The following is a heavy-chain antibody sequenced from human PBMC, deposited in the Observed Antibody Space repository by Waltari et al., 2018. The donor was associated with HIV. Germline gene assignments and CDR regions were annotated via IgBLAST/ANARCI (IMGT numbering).Heavy chain of an antibody. V-gene: IGHV4-31*03. Sequence: QVQLQESGPGLVKPSQTLSLTCTVSGGPISSGGYYWSWIRQHPGKDLGWIGFIDYSRSTSYNPSLKSRVTISVDTSKNQFSLKLSSVTAADTAVYYCARVRSPGYTYGFYFYYYGMDVWGQGTTVTVSS. CDR2: IDYSRST. CDR1: GGPISSGGYY. D-gene: IGHD5-18*01. J-gene: IGHJ6*02. CDR3: ARVRSPGYTYGFYFYYYGMDV.